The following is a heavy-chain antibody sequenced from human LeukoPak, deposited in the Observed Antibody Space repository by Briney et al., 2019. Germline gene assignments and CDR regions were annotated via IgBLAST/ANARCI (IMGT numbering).Heavy chain of an antibody. CDR1: GFTFSSYS. J-gene: IGHJ6*03. D-gene: IGHD6-19*01. V-gene: IGHV3-48*04. Sequence: PGGSLRLSCAASGFTFSSYSMNWVRQAPGKGLEWVSYISSSSSTIYYADSVKGRFTISRDNAKNSLYLQMNSLRAEDTAVYYCARVVAVAGFYHYFYMDVWGKGTTVTVSS. CDR2: ISSSSSTI. CDR3: ARVVAVAGFYHYFYMDV.